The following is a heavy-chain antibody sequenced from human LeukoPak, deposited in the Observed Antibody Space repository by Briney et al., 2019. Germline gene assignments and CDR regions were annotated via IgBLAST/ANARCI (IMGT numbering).Heavy chain of an antibody. CDR1: GFTFSSYS. J-gene: IGHJ3*02. Sequence: QPGGSLRLSCAASGFTFSSYSMNWVRQAPGKGLEWVSYISSSSSTIYYADSVKGRFTISRDNAKNSLYLQMNSLRAEDTAVYYCAKDRVPLLRPTDAFDIXGQGTLVTVSS. V-gene: IGHV3-48*01. CDR3: AKDRVPLLRPTDAFDI. D-gene: IGHD3-10*01. CDR2: ISSSSSTI.